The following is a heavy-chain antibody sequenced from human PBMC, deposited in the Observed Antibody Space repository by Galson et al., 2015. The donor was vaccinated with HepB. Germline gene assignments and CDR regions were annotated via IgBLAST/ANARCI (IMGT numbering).Heavy chain of an antibody. Sequence: LRLSCAASGFTFSSYGMYWVRQAPGKGLDWVSGISGGGDSTYYADSVKGRFTISRGNSKNTLFLQMSSLRADDTAIYYCAKRAGHSWFDPWGQGTLVTVSS. V-gene: IGHV3-23*01. CDR3: AKRAGHSWFDP. CDR1: GFTFSSYG. CDR2: ISGGGDST. J-gene: IGHJ5*02.